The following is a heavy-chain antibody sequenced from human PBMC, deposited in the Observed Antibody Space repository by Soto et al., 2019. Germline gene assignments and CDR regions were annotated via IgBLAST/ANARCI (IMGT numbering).Heavy chain of an antibody. CDR1: GFSLSTNGVT. CDR3: VHRLFNADMLDH. V-gene: IGHV2-5*02. J-gene: IGHJ4*02. CDR2: IYWDDDE. D-gene: IGHD2-2*01. Sequence: QITLKESGPTLVKPTQTLTLTCTFSGFSLSTNGVTVGWIRQPPGKALEWLAFIYWDDDERYSPSLKSRLTITKHTAKNQLVLTMTNMYPVDAATYYCVHRLFNADMLDHWGQGTLVTVSS.